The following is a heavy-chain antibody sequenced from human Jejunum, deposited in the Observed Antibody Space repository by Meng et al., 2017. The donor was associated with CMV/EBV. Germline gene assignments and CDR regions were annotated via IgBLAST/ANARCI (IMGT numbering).Heavy chain of an antibody. J-gene: IGHJ4*02. CDR1: GLTVSSNY. CDR2: TYSGGYT. V-gene: IGHV3-66*02. CDR3: ATSTVVNVGGY. D-gene: IGHD4-23*01. Sequence: CAASGLTVSSNYMSWVRQAPGKGLEWVSITYSGGYTYYADSVKGRFTISRDNSKNTVYLQMNSLRAEDTAVYFCATSTVVNVGGYWGRGSLVTVSS.